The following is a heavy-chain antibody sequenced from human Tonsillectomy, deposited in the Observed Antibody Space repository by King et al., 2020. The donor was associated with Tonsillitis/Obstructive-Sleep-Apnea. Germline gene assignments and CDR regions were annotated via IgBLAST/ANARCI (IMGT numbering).Heavy chain of an antibody. V-gene: IGHV3-48*03. CDR2: IKSGGFDI. CDR1: GFTFSNYE. Sequence: DVQLQESGGGLVQPGGSLRLSCAASGFTFSNYEMNWVRQAPGKGLEWVSYIKSGGFDIYYADSVKGRFTISRDNAKNSLYLQMSSLRAEDTAVYYCARAGYCSGGNCYSTLFDYWGQGALVTVSS. J-gene: IGHJ4*02. CDR3: ARAGYCSGGNCYSTLFDY. D-gene: IGHD2-15*01.